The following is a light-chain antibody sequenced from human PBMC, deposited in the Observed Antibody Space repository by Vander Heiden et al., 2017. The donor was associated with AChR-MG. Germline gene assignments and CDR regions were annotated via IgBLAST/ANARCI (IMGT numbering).Light chain of an antibody. CDR1: SPNTGKTT. CDR2: SNN. J-gene: IGLJ3*02. Sequence: QSVLTQPPSASGTPGQRVTISCSGSSPNTGKTTVNWYQQLPGTAPKLLIYSNNQRPSGVPDRFFGSKSGSSAALAISRLQSEDEGDYFCAAWHDILNGQVFGGGTKLTVL. V-gene: IGLV1-44*01. CDR3: AAWHDILNGQV.